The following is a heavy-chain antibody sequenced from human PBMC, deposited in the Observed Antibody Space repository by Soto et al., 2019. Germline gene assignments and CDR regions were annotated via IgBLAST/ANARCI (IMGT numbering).Heavy chain of an antibody. CDR2: INPKRGGT. D-gene: IGHD6-13*01. CDR1: GYTFTGYY. CDR3: ARRIAAAGISLGAFDI. V-gene: IGHV1-2*04. Sequence: QVQLVQSGAAVKKPGASVKVSCKASGYTFTGYYMHWVRQAPVQGLEWMGWINPKRGGTNYAQKFQGWVTMTRDTSISTAYMELSRLRSDDTSVYYCARRIAAAGISLGAFDIWGQGTMVTVSS. J-gene: IGHJ3*02.